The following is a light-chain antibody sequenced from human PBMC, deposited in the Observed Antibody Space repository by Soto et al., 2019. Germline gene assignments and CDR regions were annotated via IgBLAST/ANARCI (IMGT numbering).Light chain of an antibody. CDR3: SSYTSSSTRV. V-gene: IGLV2-14*01. CDR1: SSDVGGYNY. CDR2: DVS. J-gene: IGLJ1*01. Sequence: QSALTQPASVSGSPGQSITISCTGTSSDVGGYNYVSWYQQHPGKAPKLMIYDVSNRPSEISNRFSGSKSGNTASLTISGLQAEDEADYYCSSYTSSSTRVFGTGPKLTVL.